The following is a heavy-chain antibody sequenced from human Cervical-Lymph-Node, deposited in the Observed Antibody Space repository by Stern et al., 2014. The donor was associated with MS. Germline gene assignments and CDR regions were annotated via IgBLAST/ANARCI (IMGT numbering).Heavy chain of an antibody. CDR3: ARFPFCSGRDCYYRTLAY. Sequence: QVQLQESGPGLVKPSETLSLTCTVSGGSIRSSSYYWGWIRQSPGKGLEWIGSLLYSGTSHYNPSLKSRVTISAATSKNPLSLQLSSVTAADTAVYYCARFPFCSGRDCYYRTLAYWGQGIRVTVSS. J-gene: IGHJ4*02. CDR2: LLYSGTS. V-gene: IGHV4-39*01. D-gene: IGHD2-21*02. CDR1: GGSIRSSSYY.